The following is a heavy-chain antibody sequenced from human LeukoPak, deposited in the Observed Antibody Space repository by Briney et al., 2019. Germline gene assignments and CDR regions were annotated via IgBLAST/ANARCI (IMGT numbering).Heavy chain of an antibody. J-gene: IGHJ2*01. D-gene: IGHD1-26*01. CDR2: ISYSGST. CDR1: GDSISSYY. V-gene: IGHV4-59*01. Sequence: SETLSLTCTVSGDSISSYYWSWIRQPPGKGLESIGYISYSGSTNYNPSLKSQVTISVDTSKNQFSLKLSSVTAADTAVYYCASGGSYYSHWYFDLWGRGTLVTVSS. CDR3: ASGGSYYSHWYFDL.